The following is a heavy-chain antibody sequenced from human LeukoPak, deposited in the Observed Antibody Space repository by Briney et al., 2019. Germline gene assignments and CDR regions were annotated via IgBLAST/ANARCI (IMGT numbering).Heavy chain of an antibody. CDR2: ISAYNGNT. Sequence: ASVKVSCKASGYTFTSYGISWVRQAAGQGREWMGWISAYNGNTNYAQKLQGRVTMTTDTSTSTAYMELRSLRSDDTAVYYCARDRSGGYLYYYYYYMDVWGKGTKVTISS. CDR3: ARDRSGGYLYYYYYYMDV. CDR1: GYTFTSYG. D-gene: IGHD5-12*01. J-gene: IGHJ6*03. V-gene: IGHV1-18*01.